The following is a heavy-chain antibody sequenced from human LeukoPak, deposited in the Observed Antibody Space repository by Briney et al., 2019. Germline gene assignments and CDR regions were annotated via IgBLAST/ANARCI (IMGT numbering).Heavy chain of an antibody. CDR3: VRMGYSYGNRGFDH. V-gene: IGHV3-48*03. D-gene: IGHD5-18*01. CDR2: ISSGGSTI. CDR1: GFTFSGYE. J-gene: IGHJ4*02. Sequence: PGGSLRLSCAASGFTFSGYEMNWVRQAPGRGPEWVSYISSGGSTIYYADSVKGRFTISRDNAKNSLYLQMNSLRAEDTAVYYCVRMGYSYGNRGFDHWGQGTLVTVSS.